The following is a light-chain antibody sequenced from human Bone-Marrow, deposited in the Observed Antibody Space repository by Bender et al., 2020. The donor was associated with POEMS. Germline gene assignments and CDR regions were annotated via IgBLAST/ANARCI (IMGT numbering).Light chain of an antibody. Sequence: QSVLTQPPSVSGTPGQRVTISCSGSGSNIGGYPVNWYQQLPGTAPRLLIYTNNERPSGVPDRFSGSKSGTSASLGITGLQSDDEAIYFCVAWDASLNGWVFGGGTKLTVL. CDR3: VAWDASLNGWV. CDR1: GSNIGGYP. J-gene: IGLJ3*02. CDR2: TNN. V-gene: IGLV1-44*01.